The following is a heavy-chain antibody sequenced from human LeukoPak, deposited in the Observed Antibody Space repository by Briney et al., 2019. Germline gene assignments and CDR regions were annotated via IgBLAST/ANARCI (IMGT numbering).Heavy chain of an antibody. V-gene: IGHV4-59*08. CDR2: IYYSGST. CDR3: ARLGSSGYSGIDY. J-gene: IGHJ4*02. CDR1: GGSISSYY. D-gene: IGHD3-22*01. Sequence: SETLSLTCTVSGGSISSYYWSWIRQPPGKGLEWIGYIYYSGSTNYNPSLKSRVTISVDTSKNQFSLKPSSVTAADTAVYYCARLGSSGYSGIDYWGQGTVVTVSS.